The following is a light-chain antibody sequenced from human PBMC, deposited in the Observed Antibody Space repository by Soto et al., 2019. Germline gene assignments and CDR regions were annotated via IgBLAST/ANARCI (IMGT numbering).Light chain of an antibody. CDR1: QSVSSSY. CDR2: GAS. CDR3: QQFNNWSWT. V-gene: IGKV3-20*01. Sequence: EIVLTQSPGTLSLSPGERATLSCRASQSVSSSYLAWYQQKPGQAPRLLIYGASSRATGIPDRFSGSGSGTDFTLTISRLEPEDFAVYYCQQFNNWSWTFGQGTKVDIK. J-gene: IGKJ1*01.